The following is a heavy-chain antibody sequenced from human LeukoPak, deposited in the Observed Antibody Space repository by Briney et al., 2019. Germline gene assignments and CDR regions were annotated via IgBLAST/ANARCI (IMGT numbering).Heavy chain of an antibody. CDR3: ARKVGD. Sequence: GGSLRLSCAASGFTVSSNYMSWVRQAAGKGLEWVAVIYSGGSTYYADSVKGRFTTSRDHSKNTLYLQMNSLRAEDTAVYYCARKVGDWGQGTLVTVSS. CDR1: GFTVSSNY. D-gene: IGHD2-15*01. CDR2: IYSGGST. J-gene: IGHJ4*02. V-gene: IGHV3-66*01.